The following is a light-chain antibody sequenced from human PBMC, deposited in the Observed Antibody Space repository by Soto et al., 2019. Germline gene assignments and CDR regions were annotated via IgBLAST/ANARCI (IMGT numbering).Light chain of an antibody. Sequence: EIVLTQSPDILSLSPGERATLSCRASQSVSSNYLVWFQQKPGQAPRLVIYDASTRATGIPDRFSGSGSGTDFTLTISGLEPEDFAVDYCYQFGKAPLTFGGGTKVEIK. V-gene: IGKV3-20*01. J-gene: IGKJ4*01. CDR1: QSVSSNY. CDR3: YQFGKAPLT. CDR2: DAS.